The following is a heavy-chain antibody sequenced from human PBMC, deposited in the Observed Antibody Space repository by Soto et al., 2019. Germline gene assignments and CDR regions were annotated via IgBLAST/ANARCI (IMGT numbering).Heavy chain of an antibody. V-gene: IGHV4-39*01. D-gene: IGHD1-1*01. CDR1: GGSISSSSYY. CDR2: IYYSGST. J-gene: IGHJ4*02. CDR3: ARTELEHIDY. Sequence: QLQLQESGPGLVKPSETLSLTCTVSGGSISSSSYYWGWIRQPPGKGLEWIGSIYYSGSTYYKPSLKSRVTISVDTSKNQFSLKLSSVTAADTAVYYCARTELEHIDYWGQGTLVTVSS.